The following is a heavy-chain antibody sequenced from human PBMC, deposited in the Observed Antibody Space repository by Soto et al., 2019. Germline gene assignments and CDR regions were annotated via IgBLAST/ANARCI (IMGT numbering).Heavy chain of an antibody. J-gene: IGHJ6*02. CDR3: ARPTNRGKYYYGMDV. D-gene: IGHD2-8*01. CDR2: IYPGDSDT. V-gene: IGHV5-51*03. Sequence: EVQLVQSGAEVKKPGESLKISCKGSGYSFTSYWIGWVRQMPGKGLECMGIIYPGDSDTRYSPSFQGQVTISADKSISTAYPQWSSLKASETAMYYCARPTNRGKYYYGMDVWGQGTTVTVSS. CDR1: GYSFTSYW.